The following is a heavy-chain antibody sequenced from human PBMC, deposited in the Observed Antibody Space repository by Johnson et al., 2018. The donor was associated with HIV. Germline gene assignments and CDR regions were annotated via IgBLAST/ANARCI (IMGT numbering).Heavy chain of an antibody. CDR3: VRGGDNYFRWLRSAFDI. V-gene: IGHV3-30*14. D-gene: IGHD5-12*01. Sequence: QVQLVESGGGVVQPGRSLRLSCVVSGFTFSSYAMHWVRQAPGKGLEWVALISYDGSNKYYADSVKGRFTISRDTSKNTLFLQWGSLRAEDMAVYYCVRGGDNYFRWLRSAFDIWGQGTMVTVSS. J-gene: IGHJ3*02. CDR1: GFTFSSYA. CDR2: ISYDGSNK.